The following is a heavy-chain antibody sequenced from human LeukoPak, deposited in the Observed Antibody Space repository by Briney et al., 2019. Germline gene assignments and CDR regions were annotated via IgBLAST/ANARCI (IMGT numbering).Heavy chain of an antibody. CDR3: AKERLTTTTFDS. CDR1: GSTFSTYA. V-gene: IGHV3-23*01. CDR2: ISGSGGST. D-gene: IGHD4-11*01. Sequence: PGGSLRHSCAASGSTFSTYAISWVRQAPKKGLEWVSLISGSGGSTHYADSVKGRFTISRDNGKNTLSLQMNSLRAEDTALYYCAKERLTTTTFDSWGRGTLVTVSS. J-gene: IGHJ4*02.